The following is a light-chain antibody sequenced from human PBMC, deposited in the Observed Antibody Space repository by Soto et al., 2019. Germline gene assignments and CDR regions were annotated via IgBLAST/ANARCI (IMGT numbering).Light chain of an antibody. Sequence: IVLTQSPVTLALSPGESAVLSCRASQSVSTSVAWYQHKVGQAPRLFIYDASKRAPGIPPRFSGSGSGTDFTLTISSIEPEDIAVYYCQVRDVWTSFGQGTKMEIK. CDR1: QSVSTS. V-gene: IGKV3-11*01. J-gene: IGKJ1*01. CDR3: QVRDVWTS. CDR2: DAS.